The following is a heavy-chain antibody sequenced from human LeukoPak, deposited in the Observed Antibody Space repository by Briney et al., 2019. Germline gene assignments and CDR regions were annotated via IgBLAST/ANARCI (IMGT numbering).Heavy chain of an antibody. CDR2: ISSGSTYI. J-gene: IGHJ5*02. D-gene: IGHD6-13*01. CDR1: EFTFSTYS. CDR3: AGGPKKQLIWGRASNGFDP. V-gene: IGHV3-21*01. Sequence: GGSLRLSCAASEFTFSTYSMNWVRQAPGKGLEWVSSISSGSTYIYYADSVKGRFTISRDNSKNTLYLQMNSLRGEDTAVYYCAGGPKKQLIWGRASNGFDPWGQGTLVTVSS.